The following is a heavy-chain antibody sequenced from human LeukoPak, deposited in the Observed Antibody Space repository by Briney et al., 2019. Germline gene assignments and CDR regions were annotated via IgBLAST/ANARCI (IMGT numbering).Heavy chain of an antibody. CDR3: ARGSRFWSGYYHYYYYYYMDV. CDR2: INRTGGT. V-gene: IGHV4-34*01. Sequence: SETLSLTCAVYGGSFSGYYWRWIRQPPGKGLEWIGEINRTGGTNYNPSLKRRVTISVDTSKNQFSLKLSSVTAADTAVYYCARGSRFWSGYYHYYYYYYMDVWGKGTPVTVSS. D-gene: IGHD3-3*01. CDR1: GGSFSGYY. J-gene: IGHJ6*03.